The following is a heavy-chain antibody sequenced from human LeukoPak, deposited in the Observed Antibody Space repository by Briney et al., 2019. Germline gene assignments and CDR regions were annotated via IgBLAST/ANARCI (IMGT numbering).Heavy chain of an antibody. Sequence: SVKVSCKASGGTFSSYAISWVRQAPGQGLEWMGGIIPIFGTANYAQKFQGRVTITADESTSTAYMELSGLRSEDTAVYYCASSAWGYCTNGVCPAAHWGQGTLVTVSS. CDR2: IIPIFGTA. CDR1: GGTFSSYA. D-gene: IGHD2-8*01. V-gene: IGHV1-69*13. J-gene: IGHJ4*02. CDR3: ASSAWGYCTNGVCPAAH.